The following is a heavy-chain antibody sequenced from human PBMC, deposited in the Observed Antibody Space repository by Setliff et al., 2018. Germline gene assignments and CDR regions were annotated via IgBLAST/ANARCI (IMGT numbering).Heavy chain of an antibody. Sequence: GASVKVSCKASGGTLRTYAFNWVRQAPGQGLEWVGGILPLFGSATYARKFQGRVTITADESTSTAYMELRSLRSDDTAVYYCSRLVRYCTTTTCQSVPGAEVWGQGTLVTVSS. CDR1: GGTLRTYA. CDR2: ILPLFGSA. J-gene: IGHJ4*02. D-gene: IGHD2-8*01. CDR3: SRLVRYCTTTTCQSVPGAEV. V-gene: IGHV1-69*13.